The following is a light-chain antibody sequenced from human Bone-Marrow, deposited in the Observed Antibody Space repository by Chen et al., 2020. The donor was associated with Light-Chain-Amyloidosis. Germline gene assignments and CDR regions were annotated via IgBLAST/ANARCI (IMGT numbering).Light chain of an antibody. CDR2: RDT. J-gene: IGLJ2*01. V-gene: IGLV3-25*03. Sequence: SYELTQPPSVSVSPGQTARITCSGDDLPTKYAYWYQRKPGQAPVLAIHRDTERPSGISERFAGSSAGTTATLTISGVQAEDAADYHCQSADSSGTYEVIFGGGTKLTVL. CDR3: QSADSSGTYEVI. CDR1: DLPTKY.